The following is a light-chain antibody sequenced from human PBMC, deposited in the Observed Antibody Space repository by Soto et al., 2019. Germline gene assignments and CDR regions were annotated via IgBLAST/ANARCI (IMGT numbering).Light chain of an antibody. CDR2: DVS. Sequence: EIVLTQSPATLSLSPGDTATLSCRASQSVTSSLAWFQQKPGQAPRLLIYDVSRRATAIPARFSGSGSGTDFTLTISSLEPEDFAVYYCQQRTTWPTVGGGTKVEIK. CDR3: QQRTTWPT. J-gene: IGKJ4*01. V-gene: IGKV3-11*01. CDR1: QSVTSS.